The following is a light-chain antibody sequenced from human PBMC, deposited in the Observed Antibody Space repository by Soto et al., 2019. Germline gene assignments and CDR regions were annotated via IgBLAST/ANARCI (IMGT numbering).Light chain of an antibody. CDR1: SSDVGGYIY. Sequence: QSVLTQPASVSGSPGQSITISCTGTSSDVGGYIYVSWYQQHTGKAPKLMIYDVTSRPSGVSYRFSGSKSGNTASLTISGLQAADEADYSCISYTTSSSYVFGTGTKATVL. CDR3: ISYTTSSSYV. J-gene: IGLJ1*01. V-gene: IGLV2-14*01. CDR2: DVT.